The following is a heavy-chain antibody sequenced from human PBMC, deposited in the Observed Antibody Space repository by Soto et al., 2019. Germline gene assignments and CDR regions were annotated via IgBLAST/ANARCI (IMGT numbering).Heavy chain of an antibody. V-gene: IGHV2-5*02. CDR1: GFSLSSHGVG. CDR3: AQRTPSAHGAYGS. D-gene: IGHD2-21*01. J-gene: IGHJ5*02. CDR2: IYWDDDK. Sequence: QITLKESGPTLVKPTQTLTLTCTFSGFSLSSHGVGVGWIHQPTGNALEWRALIYWDDDKRFSPSLKSRFTSTKDPTKNQVVLTMTNMDPEDTATYYCAQRTPSAHGAYGSWGQGTLVTASS.